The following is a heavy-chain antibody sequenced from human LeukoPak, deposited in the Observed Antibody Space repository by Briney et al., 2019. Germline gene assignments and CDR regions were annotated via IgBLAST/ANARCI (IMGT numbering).Heavy chain of an antibody. CDR3: ASGAYSTPRY. D-gene: IGHD5-12*01. CDR2: ISYDGSNK. J-gene: IGHJ4*02. V-gene: IGHV3-30*07. Sequence: PGGSLRLSCAASGFALSNYAMHWVRQAPGKGLEWVAVISYDGSNKYYADAVKGRSTISRDNSKNTLYLQMNSLTAEDTAVYYCASGAYSTPRYWGQGTLVTVSS. CDR1: GFALSNYA.